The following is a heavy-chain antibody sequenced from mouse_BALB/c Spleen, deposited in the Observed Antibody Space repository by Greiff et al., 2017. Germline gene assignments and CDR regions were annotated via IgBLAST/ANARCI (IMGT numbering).Heavy chain of an antibody. CDR3: ATMVTPYYFDY. V-gene: IGHV2-2*02. CDR2: IWSGGST. Sequence: VKLVESGPGLVQPSQSLSITCTVSGFSLTSYGVHWVRQSPGKGLEWLGVIWSGGSTDYNAAFISRLSISKDNSKSQVFFKMNSLQANDTAIYYCATMVTPYYFDYWGQGTTLTVSS. J-gene: IGHJ2*01. CDR1: GFSLTSYG. D-gene: IGHD2-1*01.